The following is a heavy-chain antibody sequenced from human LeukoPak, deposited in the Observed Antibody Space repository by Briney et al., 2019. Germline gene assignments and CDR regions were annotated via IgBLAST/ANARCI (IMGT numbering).Heavy chain of an antibody. CDR1: GFTFTNYW. V-gene: IGHV3-74*01. CDR2: IYRDGNPT. Sequence: PGGSLTLSCAASGFTFTNYWMQWARQAPGKGLVWVARIYRDGNPTTYAHFVKGRFPISRDKAKHTLYLQMNSLGAEDPAVYYCARAHPGGAEVSAALSAALSNWFDLWGQGTLVTVSS. CDR3: ARAHPGGAEVSAALSAALSNWFDL. J-gene: IGHJ5*02. D-gene: IGHD5/OR15-5a*01.